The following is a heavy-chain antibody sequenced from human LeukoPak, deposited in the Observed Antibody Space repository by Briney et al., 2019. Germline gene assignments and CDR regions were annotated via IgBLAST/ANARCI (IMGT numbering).Heavy chain of an antibody. J-gene: IGHJ4*02. CDR3: AKEANVIVVVPATTDY. D-gene: IGHD2-2*01. CDR1: GFTFSSYA. Sequence: GGSLRLSCAASGFTFSSYAMNWVRQAPGKGLEWVSAISGSGGSTYYADSVKGRFTISRDNSKNTLYLQMNSLRAEDTAVYYCAKEANVIVVVPATTDYWGQGTLVTVSS. V-gene: IGHV3-23*01. CDR2: ISGSGGST.